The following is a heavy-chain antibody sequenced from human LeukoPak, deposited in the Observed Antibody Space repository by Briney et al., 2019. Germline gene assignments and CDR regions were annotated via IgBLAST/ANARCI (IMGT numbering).Heavy chain of an antibody. D-gene: IGHD3-22*01. CDR1: GGTFSSYA. CDR2: IIPILGIA. Sequence: SVKVSCKASGGTFSSYAIGWVRQAPGQGLEWMGRIIPILGIANYAQKFQGRVTITADKSTSTAYMELSSLRSEDTAVYYCARGGSIGVIAYDYWGQGTLVTVSS. J-gene: IGHJ4*02. CDR3: ARGGSIGVIAYDY. V-gene: IGHV1-69*04.